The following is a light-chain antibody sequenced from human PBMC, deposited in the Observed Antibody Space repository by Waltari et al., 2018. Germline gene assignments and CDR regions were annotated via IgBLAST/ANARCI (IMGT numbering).Light chain of an antibody. CDR3: QHYDGSPYT. CDR1: ESVKGNY. J-gene: IGKJ3*01. CDR2: GSS. V-gene: IGKV3-20*01. Sequence: IVLTQSPGTLSLSPGERATLPCRASESVKGNYLVWYQQKPGQAPRVLIYGSSKRATGIPDRFSGSGSGRDFTLTISRLEPEDFAMYYCQHYDGSPYTFGPGTKLEIK.